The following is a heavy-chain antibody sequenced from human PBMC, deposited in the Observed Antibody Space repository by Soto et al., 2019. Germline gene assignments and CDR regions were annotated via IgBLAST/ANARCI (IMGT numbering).Heavy chain of an antibody. CDR2: LYSGGST. CDR1: GFTVSSNY. V-gene: IGHV3-53*02. D-gene: IGHD1-7*01. Sequence: EVQLVETGGGLIQPGGSLRLSCAASGFTVSSNYMSWVRQDPGKGLEWVSVLYSGGSTYYADSVKGRFTISRDNSNNTLYLQMNSLRAEDTAVYYCARNSNYDFPFDYWGQGTLVTVSS. J-gene: IGHJ4*02. CDR3: ARNSNYDFPFDY.